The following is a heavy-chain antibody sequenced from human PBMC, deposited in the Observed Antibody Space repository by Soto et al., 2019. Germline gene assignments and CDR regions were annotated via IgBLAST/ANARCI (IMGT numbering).Heavy chain of an antibody. CDR2: IYYSGST. CDR1: GGSISSGGYY. D-gene: IGHD3-3*01. V-gene: IGHV4-31*03. J-gene: IGHJ4*02. Sequence: TSETLSLTCTVSGGSISSGGYYWSWIRQHPGKGLEWIGYIYYSGSTYYNPSLKSRVTISVDTSKNQFSLKLSSVTAADTAVYYCARTFDFWSGYYDYWGQGTLVTVSS. CDR3: ARTFDFWSGYYDY.